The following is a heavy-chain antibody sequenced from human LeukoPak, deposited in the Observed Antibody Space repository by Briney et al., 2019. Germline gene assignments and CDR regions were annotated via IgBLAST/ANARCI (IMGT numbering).Heavy chain of an antibody. Sequence: GGSLRLSRAASGFTFSSYGMHWVRQAPGKGLEWVAVISYDGSNKYYADSVKGRFTISRDNSKNTLYLQMHSLRAEDTAVYYCAKGLYYYDSSGYSTLGAFDIWGQGTMVTVSS. CDR1: GFTFSSYG. J-gene: IGHJ3*02. CDR2: ISYDGSNK. D-gene: IGHD3-22*01. V-gene: IGHV3-30*18. CDR3: AKGLYYYDSSGYSTLGAFDI.